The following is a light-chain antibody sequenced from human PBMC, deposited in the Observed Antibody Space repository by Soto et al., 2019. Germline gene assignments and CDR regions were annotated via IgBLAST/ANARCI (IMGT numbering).Light chain of an antibody. J-gene: IGLJ1*01. V-gene: IGLV2-14*01. CDR2: EVA. Sequence: QSALTQPASVSGSPGQSITISCTGTNSDIGFYNYVSWYQQHPGEAPKLIIYEVAKRPSGVSSRFSGSKSGNTASLTISGLQAEDEADYHCSSYTSSSIYVFGSGTKVTVL. CDR3: SSYTSSSIYV. CDR1: NSDIGFYNY.